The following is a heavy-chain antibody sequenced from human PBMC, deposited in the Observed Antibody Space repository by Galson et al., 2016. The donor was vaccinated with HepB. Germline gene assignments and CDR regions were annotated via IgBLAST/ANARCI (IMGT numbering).Heavy chain of an antibody. CDR3: VQGLYGSGSSGDY. Sequence: SLRLSCAASGFTFNSYGMSWVRQAPGKGLEWVSSISGGGGSTDYAGSVKGRLTISRDNSKNTLYLHLNSLRAEDTAVYFCVQGLYGSGSSGDYWGQGTLVTVSS. D-gene: IGHD3-10*01. V-gene: IGHV3-23*01. CDR1: GFTFNSYG. J-gene: IGHJ4*02. CDR2: ISGGGGST.